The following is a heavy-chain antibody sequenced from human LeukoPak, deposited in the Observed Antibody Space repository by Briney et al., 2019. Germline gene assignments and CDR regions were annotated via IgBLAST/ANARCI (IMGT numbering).Heavy chain of an antibody. CDR2: IRYVGSNK. D-gene: IGHD2-15*01. CDR1: GFTFSSYG. V-gene: IGHV3-30*02. CDR3: AKDGVAATSPFDY. J-gene: IGHJ4*02. Sequence: PGGSLRLSCAASGFTFSSYGMHWVRQAPGKGLEWVAFIRYVGSNKYYVDSVKGRFTISRDNSKNTLYLQMNSLGAEDTAVYYCAKDGVAATSPFDYWGQGTLVTVSS.